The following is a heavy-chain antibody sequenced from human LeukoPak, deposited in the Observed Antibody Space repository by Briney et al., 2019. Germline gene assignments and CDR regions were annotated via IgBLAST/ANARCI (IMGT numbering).Heavy chain of an antibody. J-gene: IGHJ5*02. CDR1: GYSFNIYE. CDR3: SRGPRFDP. Sequence: ASVKVSCKTSGYSFNIYEINWVRQATGQGLEWMGWVNPNSGDTDYAQKFQGRLTMTRNTSISTAYMELSGLRLEDTAVYYCSRGPRFDPWGQGTLVAVSP. CDR2: VNPNSGDT. V-gene: IGHV1-8*01.